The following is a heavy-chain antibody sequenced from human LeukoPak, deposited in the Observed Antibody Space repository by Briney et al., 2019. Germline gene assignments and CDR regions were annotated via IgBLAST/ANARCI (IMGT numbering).Heavy chain of an antibody. J-gene: IGHJ3*02. Sequence: ASVKVSCKASGGTFSSYAISWVRQAPGQGLEWMGGIIPIFGTANYAQKFQGRVTITADKSTSTAYMELGSLRSEDTAVYYCARDAAGSSSWYGSDAFDIWGQGTMVTVSS. CDR1: GGTFSSYA. V-gene: IGHV1-69*06. CDR3: ARDAAGSSSWYGSDAFDI. D-gene: IGHD6-13*01. CDR2: IIPIFGTA.